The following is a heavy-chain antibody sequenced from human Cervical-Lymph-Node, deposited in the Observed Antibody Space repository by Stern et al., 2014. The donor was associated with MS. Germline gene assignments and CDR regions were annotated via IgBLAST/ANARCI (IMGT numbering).Heavy chain of an antibody. D-gene: IGHD3-10*01. Sequence: EVQLVESGAEVKKPGESLKISCKGSGYSFTTYWIVWGRQMPGKGLEWMGIIYPGDSDTRYSPSFQGQVSISADKSITTAYLQWSSLKASDTAMYYCARRGVAEGDDWFDPWGQGTLVTVSS. CDR1: GYSFTTYW. CDR3: ARRGVAEGDDWFDP. V-gene: IGHV5-51*01. CDR2: IYPGDSDT. J-gene: IGHJ5*02.